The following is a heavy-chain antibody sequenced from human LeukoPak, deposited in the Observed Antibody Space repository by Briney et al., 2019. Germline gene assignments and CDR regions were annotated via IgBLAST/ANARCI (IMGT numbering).Heavy chain of an antibody. Sequence: PGGSLRLSCAASGFTFSSYWMSWIRQAPGKGLEWVANINEDGSGKYYVDSVKGRLTISRDNAKNSLYLQMNSLRAEDTAVYYCARDQITSNYLPNYYYYYGMDVWGQGTTVTVSS. CDR2: INEDGSGK. CDR3: ARDQITSNYLPNYYYYYGMDV. V-gene: IGHV3-7*01. CDR1: GFTFSSYW. D-gene: IGHD4-4*01. J-gene: IGHJ6*02.